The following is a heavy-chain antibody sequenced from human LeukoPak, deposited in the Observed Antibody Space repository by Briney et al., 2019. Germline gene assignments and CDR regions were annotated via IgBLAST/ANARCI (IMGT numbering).Heavy chain of an antibody. D-gene: IGHD2-15*01. J-gene: IGHJ4*02. V-gene: IGHV4-31*03. CDR1: GGSISSGGYY. Sequence: SQTLSLTCTVSGGSISSGGYYWSWIRQHPGKGLEWIGYIYYSGSTYYNPSLKSRVTISVDTSKNQFSLKLSSVTAADTAVYYCARVGESYCSGGSRYSGPFDYWGQGTLVTVSS. CDR3: ARVGESYCSGGSRYSGPFDY. CDR2: IYYSGST.